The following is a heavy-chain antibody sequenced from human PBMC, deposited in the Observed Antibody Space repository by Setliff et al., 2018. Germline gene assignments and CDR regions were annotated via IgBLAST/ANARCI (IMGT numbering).Heavy chain of an antibody. V-gene: IGHV4-31*02. CDR3: ARALGFDLVYHYYMDV. J-gene: IGHJ6*03. D-gene: IGHD3-9*01. CDR2: AYHSGST. CDR1: GGSINSGGYY. Sequence: SETLSLTCTVSGGSINSGGYYCTWIRQHPGKGLEWIGCAYHSGSTYYNPSLKSRVAISVDTSKNQLSLKLSSVTAADTAVYYCARALGFDLVYHYYMDVWGKGTTVTVSS.